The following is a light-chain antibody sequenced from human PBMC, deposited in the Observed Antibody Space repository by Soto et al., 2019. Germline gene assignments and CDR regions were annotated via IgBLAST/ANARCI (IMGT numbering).Light chain of an antibody. V-gene: IGKV1-5*01. CDR3: QQYNDWPPFT. CDR1: QSISSW. Sequence: DIQMTQSPSTLSASVGDRVTITCRASQSISSWLAWYQQKPGKAPKLLIYDASSLESGVPSRFSGSGSGTEFTLTISSLQPDDFATYYCQQYNDWPPFTFGPGTKVDSK. J-gene: IGKJ3*01. CDR2: DAS.